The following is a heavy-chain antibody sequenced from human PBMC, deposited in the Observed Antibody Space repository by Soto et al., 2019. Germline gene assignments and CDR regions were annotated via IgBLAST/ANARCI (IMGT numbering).Heavy chain of an antibody. CDR3: ARVYCSTTTCHVQAFDS. J-gene: IGHJ4*02. D-gene: IGHD2-2*01. CDR2: ISSAGDSS. V-gene: IGHV3-48*03. Sequence: GGSLRLSCAAPGFTFSSYEMNWVRQAPGKTLEWVSYISSAGDSSYYADSVKSRFTISRDNAKNSLYLQMNSLRVEDTAVYYCARVYCSTTTCHVQAFDSWGQGTLVTVS. CDR1: GFTFSSYE.